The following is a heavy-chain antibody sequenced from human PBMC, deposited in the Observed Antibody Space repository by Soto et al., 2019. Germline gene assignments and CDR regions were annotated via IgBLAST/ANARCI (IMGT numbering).Heavy chain of an antibody. CDR1: GFTFSSYS. CDR3: ARVGYSSGWHGGAFDI. CDR2: ISSSSSYI. D-gene: IGHD6-19*01. Sequence: GGSLRLSCAASGFTFSSYSMNWVRQAPGKGLEWVSSISSSSSYIYYADSVKGRFTISRDNAKNSLYLQMNSLRAEDTAVYYCARVGYSSGWHGGAFDIWGQGTRVTVSS. V-gene: IGHV3-21*01. J-gene: IGHJ3*02.